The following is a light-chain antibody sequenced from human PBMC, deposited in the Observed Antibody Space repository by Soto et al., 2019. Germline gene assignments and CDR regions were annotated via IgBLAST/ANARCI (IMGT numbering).Light chain of an antibody. Sequence: QSVLTQRPSVSGTPGQSVAISCTGTSSDVGGSNGVSWYQQPPGTAPKLIIYDVSNRHSGVPDRFSGSKSGNTASLIISGLQAVFVCDFFRSSSTSTITSVF. CDR1: SSDVGGSNG. J-gene: IGLJ1*01. CDR2: DVS. V-gene: IGLV2-18*02. CDR3: SSSTSTITSV.